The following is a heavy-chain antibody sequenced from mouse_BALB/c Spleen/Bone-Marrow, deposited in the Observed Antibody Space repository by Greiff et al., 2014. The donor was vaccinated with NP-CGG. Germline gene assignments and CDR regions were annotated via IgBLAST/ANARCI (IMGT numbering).Heavy chain of an antibody. D-gene: IGHD1-1*01. J-gene: IGHJ3*01. Sequence: VQLQQSGPSLVQPSQSLSITCTVSGFSLTNYGIYWVRQSPGKGLEWLGVIWRGGTTDYNAAFMSRLSITKDNSKSQVFFKMSSLQADYTVIYCGAKGHYGSSPFAYWGQGTLVTVSA. V-gene: IGHV2-5-1*01. CDR3: AKGHYGSSPFAY. CDR2: IWRGGTT. CDR1: GFSLTNYG.